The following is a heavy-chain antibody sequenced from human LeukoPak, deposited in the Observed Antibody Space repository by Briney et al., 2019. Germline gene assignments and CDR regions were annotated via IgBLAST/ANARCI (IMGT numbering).Heavy chain of an antibody. J-gene: IGHJ5*02. CDR2: ISSISHYI. CDR1: GFTFSTYS. CDR3: ARRDGLAGSYNWFDP. V-gene: IGHV3-21*01. D-gene: IGHD6-19*01. Sequence: KAGGSLRLSCAASGFTFSTYSMNWVRQAPGKGLEWVSTISSISHYIYYADSVKGRFTISRDNAKNSLYLQMDSLRAEDTAVYYCARRDGLAGSYNWFDPWGQGTLVTVSS.